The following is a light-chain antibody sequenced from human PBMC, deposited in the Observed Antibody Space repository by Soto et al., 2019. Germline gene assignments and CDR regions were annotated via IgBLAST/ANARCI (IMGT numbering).Light chain of an antibody. Sequence: EIVLTQSPGTLSLSPGERATLSCRSSQSVSSSYLAWYQHKPGQAPRLLIYDVSSRATGIQDRFSGSGSGTDFTLTISRLEPEDFAVYYGQQYGSSPTFGQGTKVEIK. CDR2: DVS. CDR1: QSVSSSY. CDR3: QQYGSSPT. J-gene: IGKJ1*01. V-gene: IGKV3-20*01.